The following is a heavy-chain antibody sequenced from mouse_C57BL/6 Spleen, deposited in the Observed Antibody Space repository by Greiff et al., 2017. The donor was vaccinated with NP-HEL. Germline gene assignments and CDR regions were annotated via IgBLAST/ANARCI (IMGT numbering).Heavy chain of an antibody. Sequence: VQLQQSGTVLARPGASVKMSCKTSGYTFTSYWMHWVKQRPGQGLEWIGAIYPGNSDTSYNQKFKGKAKLTAVTSASTAYMELSSLTNEDSAVYYCTRSAYYGSSSLDYAMDYWGQGTSVTVSS. CDR2: IYPGNSDT. V-gene: IGHV1-5*01. J-gene: IGHJ4*01. D-gene: IGHD1-1*01. CDR1: GYTFTSYW. CDR3: TRSAYYGSSSLDYAMDY.